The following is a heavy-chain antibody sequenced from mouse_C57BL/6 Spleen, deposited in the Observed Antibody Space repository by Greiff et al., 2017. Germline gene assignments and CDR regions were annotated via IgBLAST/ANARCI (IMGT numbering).Heavy chain of an antibody. J-gene: IGHJ3*01. V-gene: IGHV5-17*01. CDR3: ARDSSGPLFAY. Sequence: EVNVVESGGGLVKPGGSLKLSCAASGFTFSDYGMHWVRQAPEKGLEWVAYISSGSSTIYYADTVKGRFTISRDNAKNTLFLQMTSRRSEDTAMYYCARDSSGPLFAYWGQGTLVTVSA. D-gene: IGHD3-2*02. CDR1: GFTFSDYG. CDR2: ISSGSSTI.